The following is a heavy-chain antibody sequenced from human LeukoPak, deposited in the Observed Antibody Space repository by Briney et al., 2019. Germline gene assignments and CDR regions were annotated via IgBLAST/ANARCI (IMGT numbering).Heavy chain of an antibody. CDR1: GFTFSSYI. D-gene: IGHD6-19*01. CDR2: ISSSSSYI. Sequence: GGSLRLSCAASGFTFSSYIMNWVRQAPGKGLEWVSSISSSSSYIYYADSVKGRFTISRDNSKNTLYLQMNSLRAEDTAVYYCAKDARRTFGLSSGLYRGSYYFDYWGQGTLVTVSS. J-gene: IGHJ4*02. V-gene: IGHV3-21*01. CDR3: AKDARRTFGLSSGLYRGSYYFDY.